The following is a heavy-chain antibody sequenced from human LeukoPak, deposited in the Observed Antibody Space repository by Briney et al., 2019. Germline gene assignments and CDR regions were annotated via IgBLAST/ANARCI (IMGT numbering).Heavy chain of an antibody. Sequence: SETLSLTCTVSGGSISSSSYYWGWIRQPPGKGLEWIGSIYYSGSTYYNPSPKSRVTISVNTSKNQFSLKLSSVTAADTAVYYCARVAEGVWGSYRSIYTGSPDYWGQGTLVTVSS. CDR2: IYYSGST. D-gene: IGHD3-16*02. CDR3: ARVAEGVWGSYRSIYTGSPDY. V-gene: IGHV4-39*07. CDR1: GGSISSSSYY. J-gene: IGHJ4*02.